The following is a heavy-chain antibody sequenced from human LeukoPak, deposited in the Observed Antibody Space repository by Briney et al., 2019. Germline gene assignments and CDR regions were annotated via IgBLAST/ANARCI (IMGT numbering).Heavy chain of an antibody. CDR3: ARNKLEWLRYYYYYMDV. CDR2: ITATSSST. Sequence: GGSLRLSCAASGFTFSSYGMSWVRQAPGKGLEWVSAITATSSSTHDADSVQGRFTISRDNSKNTLYLQMNSLRAEDTAVYYCARNKLEWLRYYYYYMDVWGKGTTVTVSS. J-gene: IGHJ6*03. V-gene: IGHV3-23*01. CDR1: GFTFSSYG. D-gene: IGHD3-3*01.